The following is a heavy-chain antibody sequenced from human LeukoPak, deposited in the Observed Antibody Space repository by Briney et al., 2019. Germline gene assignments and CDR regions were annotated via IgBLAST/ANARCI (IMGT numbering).Heavy chain of an antibody. J-gene: IGHJ5*02. Sequence: SETLSLTCTVSGGSISSHYWSWIRQPPGKGLEWIGYIYYSGSTNYNPSLKSRVTISVDTPKNQFSLKLSSVTAADTAVYYCARGIRPGEYPNNWFDPWGQGTLVTVSS. D-gene: IGHD2-2*02. CDR1: GGSISSHY. V-gene: IGHV4-59*11. CDR2: IYYSGST. CDR3: ARGIRPGEYPNNWFDP.